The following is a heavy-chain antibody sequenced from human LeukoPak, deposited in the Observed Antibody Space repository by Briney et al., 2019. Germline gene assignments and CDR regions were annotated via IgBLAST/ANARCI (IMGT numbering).Heavy chain of an antibody. Sequence: GGSLRLSCAASGFTFSSYAMSWVRQAPGKGLEWVSDLGGNSGYTYYADSVKGRFTVSRDNSKNTLSLQMNSLRVEDTAVYYCARKSSHFDSSGYSDYWGQGTLLTVSS. V-gene: IGHV3-23*01. D-gene: IGHD3-22*01. CDR2: LGGNSGYT. J-gene: IGHJ4*02. CDR3: ARKSSHFDSSGYSDY. CDR1: GFTFSSYA.